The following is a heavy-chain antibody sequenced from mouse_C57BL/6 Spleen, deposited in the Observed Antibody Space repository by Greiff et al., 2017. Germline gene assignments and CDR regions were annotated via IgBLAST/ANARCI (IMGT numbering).Heavy chain of an antibody. CDR2: INPNNGGT. J-gene: IGHJ2*01. CDR3: ARRRQLRPYYFDY. D-gene: IGHD3-2*02. CDR1: GYTFTDYN. Sequence: VQLQQSGPELVKPGASVKIPCKASGYTFTDYNMDWVKQSHGKSLEWIGDINPNNGGTIYNQKFKGKATLTVDKSSSTAYMELRSLTSEDTAVYYCARRRQLRPYYFDYWGQGTTLTVSS. V-gene: IGHV1-18*01.